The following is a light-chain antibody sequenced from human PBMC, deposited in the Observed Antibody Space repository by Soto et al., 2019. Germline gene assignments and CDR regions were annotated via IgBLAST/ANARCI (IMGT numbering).Light chain of an antibody. Sequence: EIVLTQSPGTLSLSPGERATLSCRASQSVSSSYLAWYQQKPGQAPRLLIYGAYSRATGIPDRFSGSGSGTDFTLTISRLEPEDFAVYYCQQYGSFYTFGQGTKLEIK. V-gene: IGKV3-20*01. J-gene: IGKJ2*01. CDR1: QSVSSSY. CDR3: QQYGSFYT. CDR2: GAY.